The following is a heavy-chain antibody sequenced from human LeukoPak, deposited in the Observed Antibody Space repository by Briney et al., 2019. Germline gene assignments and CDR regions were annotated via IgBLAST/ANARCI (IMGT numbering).Heavy chain of an antibody. V-gene: IGHV1-18*04. CDR1: GYTFTSYG. CDR2: ISAYNGNT. CDR3: ARDEVVPAATCYFDY. Sequence: ASVKVSCKASGYTFTSYGISWVPQAPGQGLEWMGWISAYNGNTNYAQKLQGRVTMTTDTSTSTAYMELRSLRSDDTAVYYCARDEVVPAATCYFDYWGQGTLVTVSS. D-gene: IGHD2-2*01. J-gene: IGHJ4*02.